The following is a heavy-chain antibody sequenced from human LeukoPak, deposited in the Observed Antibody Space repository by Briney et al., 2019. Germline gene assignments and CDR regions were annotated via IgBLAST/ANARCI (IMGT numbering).Heavy chain of an antibody. D-gene: IGHD1-26*01. V-gene: IGHV4-38-2*02. CDR3: AREEALGSGSFDY. CDR2: IYHSGST. J-gene: IGHJ4*02. CDR1: GYSISSGYY. Sequence: SETLSLTCTVSGYSISSGYYWGWIRQPPGKGLEWIGSIYHSGSTYYNPSLKSRVTISLDTSRNQFSLKLGSVTAADTAVYYCAREEALGSGSFDYWGQGTLVTVSS.